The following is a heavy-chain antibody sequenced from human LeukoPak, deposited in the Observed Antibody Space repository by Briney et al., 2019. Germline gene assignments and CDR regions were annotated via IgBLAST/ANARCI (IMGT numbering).Heavy chain of an antibody. CDR2: IYYSGST. CDR3: ARDYRSLDYYYYYGMDV. J-gene: IGHJ6*02. V-gene: IGHV4-31*03. Sequence: SETLSLTCTVSGGSISSGGYCWSWICQHPGKGLEWIGYIYYSGSTYYNPSLKSRVTISVDTSKNQFSLKLSSVTAADTAVYYCARDYRSLDYYYYYGMDVWGQGTTVTVSS. D-gene: IGHD1-14*01. CDR1: GGSISSGGYC.